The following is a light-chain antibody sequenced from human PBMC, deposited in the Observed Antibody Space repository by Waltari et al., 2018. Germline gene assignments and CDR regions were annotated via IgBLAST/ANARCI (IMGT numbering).Light chain of an antibody. J-gene: IGLJ1*01. CDR2: HVN. V-gene: IGLV2-14*01. Sequence: QSALTQPASVSGSPGQSITISCTGTSSDIGFYDYVSWYQQYPGKAPTLIIYHVNNRPSGVSSRFSASKSGNAASLTISGLQGEAEADYYCSSFSRRANIVFGSGTKVTVL. CDR3: SSFSRRANIV. CDR1: SSDIGFYDY.